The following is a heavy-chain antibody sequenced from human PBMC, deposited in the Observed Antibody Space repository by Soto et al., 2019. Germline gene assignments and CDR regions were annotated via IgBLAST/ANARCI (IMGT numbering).Heavy chain of an antibody. Sequence: SETLSLTCTVSGDSIGSHYWSWVRQSPGKGLECIGYIHNSGITIYNPSLDGRVTMSLDTSKNQFSLKLTSVTAADTAVYYCGRDKVYIFGDWGMDVWGQGATVTVSS. D-gene: IGHD3-3*02. CDR1: GDSIGSHY. J-gene: IGHJ6*02. CDR2: IHNSGIT. CDR3: GRDKVYIFGDWGMDV. V-gene: IGHV4-59*11.